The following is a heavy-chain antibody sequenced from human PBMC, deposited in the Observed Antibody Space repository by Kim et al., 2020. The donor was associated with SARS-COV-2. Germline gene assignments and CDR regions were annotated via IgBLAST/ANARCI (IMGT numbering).Heavy chain of an antibody. J-gene: IGHJ4*02. CDR3: ARNYWFYFDY. CDR1: GFTFSSHY. V-gene: IGHV3-7*05. CDR2: IKGDGSKT. Sequence: GGSLRLSCADSGFTFSSHYMTWVRQAPGKGLEWVAKIKGDGSKTEYVDSVEGRFTISRDNAKKSLYLHMNSLRAEDTAVYYCARNYWFYFDYWGQGTLVTVSS. D-gene: IGHD2-8*02.